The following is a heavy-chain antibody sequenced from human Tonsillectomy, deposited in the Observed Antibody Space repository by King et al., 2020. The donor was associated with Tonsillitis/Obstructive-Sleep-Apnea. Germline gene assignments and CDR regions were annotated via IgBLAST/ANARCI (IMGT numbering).Heavy chain of an antibody. J-gene: IGHJ3*02. CDR1: GGSISSYY. CDR2: IYYSGST. D-gene: IGHD3-22*01. V-gene: IGHV4-59*08. CDR3: ARHWTYDSRPLDACDI. Sequence: VQLQESGPGLVKPSETLSLTCTVSGGSISSYYWSWIRQPPGKGLEWIGYIYYSGSTNYNPSLKSRVTISGDTSKNQFSLKLSSVTAADTAVYYCARHWTYDSRPLDACDIWGQGTMVTVSS.